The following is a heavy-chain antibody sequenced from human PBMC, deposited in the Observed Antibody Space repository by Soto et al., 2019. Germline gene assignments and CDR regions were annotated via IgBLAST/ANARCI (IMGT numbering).Heavy chain of an antibody. CDR1: GGSISIGGYY. J-gene: IGHJ5*02. D-gene: IGHD3-16*01. CDR3: ARGGVVKSWFDP. Sequence: SETLCLTCTISGGSISIGGYYWRWIRQHPGKGLEWIGYIYYSGSTYYNPSLKSRVTISVDTSKNQFSLKLSSVTAADTAVYYCARGGVVKSWFDPWGQGTMVTVSS. V-gene: IGHV4-31*03. CDR2: IYYSGST.